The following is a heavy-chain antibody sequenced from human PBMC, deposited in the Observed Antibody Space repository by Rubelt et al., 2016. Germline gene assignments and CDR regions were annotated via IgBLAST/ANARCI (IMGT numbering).Heavy chain of an antibody. Sequence: QVQLVQSGAEVKKPGASVKVSCKASGYTFTSYDINWVRQATGQGLEWMGWMNPNSGNTDYAQKFQGRVTMTRNTSISTAYMELSSLRSEDTAVYYCARMVNDFWSGYHNWFDPWGQGTLVTVSS. J-gene: IGHJ5*02. CDR2: MNPNSGNT. CDR3: ARMVNDFWSGYHNWFDP. D-gene: IGHD3-3*01. CDR1: GYTFTSYD. V-gene: IGHV1-8*01.